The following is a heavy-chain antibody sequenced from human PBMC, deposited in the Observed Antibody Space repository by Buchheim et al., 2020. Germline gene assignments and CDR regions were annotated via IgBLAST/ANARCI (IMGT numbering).Heavy chain of an antibody. J-gene: IGHJ3*02. CDR3: AKVRHYYDSSWLLDYAFDI. Sequence: QVQLQESGPGLVKPSETLSLTCTVSGGSISSYYWSWIRQPPGKGLEWIGYIYYSGSTNYNPSLKSRVTISVHTSKNQFSLKLSSVTAADTAVYYCAKVRHYYDSSWLLDYAFDIWGQGT. CDR1: GGSISSYY. V-gene: IGHV4-59*01. CDR2: IYYSGST. D-gene: IGHD3-22*01.